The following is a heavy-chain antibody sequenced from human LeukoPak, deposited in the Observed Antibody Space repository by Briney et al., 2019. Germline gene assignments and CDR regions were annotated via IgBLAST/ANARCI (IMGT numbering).Heavy chain of an antibody. D-gene: IGHD4/OR15-4a*01. V-gene: IGHV3-7*03. CDR2: IKQDGSEK. Sequence: GGSLRLSCAASGFTFSSYEMNWVRQAPGKGLEWVGNIKQDGSEKSYVDSVKGRFTISRDNAKNLLYLQMNSLRVEDTAVYYCAREVRGLDPWGQGTLVTVSS. CDR3: AREVRGLDP. J-gene: IGHJ5*02. CDR1: GFTFSSYE.